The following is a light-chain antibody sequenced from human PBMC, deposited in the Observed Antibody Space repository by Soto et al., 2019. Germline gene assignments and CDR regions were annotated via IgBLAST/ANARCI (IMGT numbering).Light chain of an antibody. V-gene: IGLV2-14*03. CDR2: AVS. J-gene: IGLJ3*02. CDR1: SSDIGAYKY. Sequence: QSALTQPASVSGSPGQSITISCIGTSSDIGAYKYVSWYQQHPGTAPKLLIYAVSNRPSGVSDRFFGSKSGNTASLTISGLQTDDEADYYCSSYTSSSTLVFGGGTKLT. CDR3: SSYTSSSTLV.